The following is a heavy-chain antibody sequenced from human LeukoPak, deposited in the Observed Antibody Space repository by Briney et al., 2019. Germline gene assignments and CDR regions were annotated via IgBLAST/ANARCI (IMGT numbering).Heavy chain of an antibody. D-gene: IGHD1-26*01. V-gene: IGHV4-61*02. CDR3: AAVTRELLFDY. CDR1: GGSISSGRYY. Sequence: SETLSLTCTVSGGSISSGRYYWSWIRQPAGKGLEWIGRIYTSGSTNYNPSLKSRVTISVDTSKDQFSLKLSSVTAADTAVYYCAAVTRELLFDYWGQGTLVTVSS. CDR2: IYTSGST. J-gene: IGHJ4*02.